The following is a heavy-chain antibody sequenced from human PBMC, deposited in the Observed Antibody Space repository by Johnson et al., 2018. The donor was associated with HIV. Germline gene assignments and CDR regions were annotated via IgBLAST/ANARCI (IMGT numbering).Heavy chain of an antibody. CDR3: ARVTGGYYSSSFGNAFDV. CDR1: GFTFSNYG. D-gene: IGHD6-6*01. J-gene: IGHJ3*01. CDR2: LWYDGSKN. V-gene: IGHV3-33*01. Sequence: QVQLVESGGGVVQPGRSLRLSCAASGFTFSNYGMHWVRQAPGKGLEWVAGLWYDGSKNNYADSVRGRFTISRDNSKNTLYLQMNSLRAEDTAVYYCARVTGGYYSSSFGNAFDVWGPGTMVTVSS.